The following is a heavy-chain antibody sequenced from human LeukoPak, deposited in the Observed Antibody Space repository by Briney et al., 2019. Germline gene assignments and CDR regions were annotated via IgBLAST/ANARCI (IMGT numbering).Heavy chain of an antibody. V-gene: IGHV3-74*01. Sequence: PGGSLRLSCAASGFTLYTFGSYRMHWVRQAPGKGLVWVSVIHNDGSGTNYADSLKGRTTISRDNAKNSLYLQMNSLRDEDTAVYYCARGYSYDHWGQGTLVTVSS. CDR1: GFTLYTFGSYR. D-gene: IGHD5-18*01. CDR3: ARGYSYDH. CDR2: IHNDGSGT. J-gene: IGHJ4*02.